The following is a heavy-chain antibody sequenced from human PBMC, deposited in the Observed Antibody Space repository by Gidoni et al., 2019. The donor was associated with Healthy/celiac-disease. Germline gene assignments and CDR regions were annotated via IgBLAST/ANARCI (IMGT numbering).Heavy chain of an antibody. D-gene: IGHD3-9*01. Sequence: QVQLQQWGAGLLKPSETMSLTCAVYGGSFSGYYWSWIRQPPGKGLEWIGEITHSGTTNYNPSLKSRVTISVDTSKNQCSLKLSSVTAADTAVYYCARGRSYDILTGYYYYYMDVWGKGTTVTVSS. V-gene: IGHV4-34*01. CDR2: ITHSGTT. J-gene: IGHJ6*03. CDR3: ARGRSYDILTGYYYYYMDV. CDR1: GGSFSGYY.